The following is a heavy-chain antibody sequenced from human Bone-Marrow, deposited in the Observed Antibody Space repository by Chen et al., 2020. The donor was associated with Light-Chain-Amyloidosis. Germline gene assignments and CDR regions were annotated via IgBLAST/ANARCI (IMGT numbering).Heavy chain of an antibody. Sequence: EVQLVETGGGVIQPGGSLRLSCAASGFSVSGNYMTWVRQAPGRGLEWVSLSYAGGSTFYAESVKGRFTISRDISENTLILQMSSLRADDTAVYYCAFRSRDCFSGGPCYGDAFNVWGQGTVVTVSS. CDR2: SYAGGST. J-gene: IGHJ3*01. CDR3: AFRSRDCFSGGPCYGDAFNV. D-gene: IGHD2-21*02. CDR1: GFSVSGNY. V-gene: IGHV3-53*02.